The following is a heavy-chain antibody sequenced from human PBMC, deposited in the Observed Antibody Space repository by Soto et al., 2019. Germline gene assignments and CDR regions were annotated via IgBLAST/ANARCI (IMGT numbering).Heavy chain of an antibody. D-gene: IGHD3-16*01. CDR3: VRGRDYLGGDFDY. J-gene: IGHJ4*02. CDR1: GFTFSNYG. V-gene: IGHV3-30-3*01. Sequence: PGGSLRLSCTASGFTFSNYGMHWVRQAPGKGLKWVAVISYDGSNKYYADSVKGRFTISRDNSKNTLYLQMNSLRAEDTAVYYCVRGRDYLGGDFDYWGQGTLVTVSS. CDR2: ISYDGSNK.